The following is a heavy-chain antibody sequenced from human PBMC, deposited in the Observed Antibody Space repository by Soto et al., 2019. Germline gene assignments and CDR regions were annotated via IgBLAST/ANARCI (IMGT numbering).Heavy chain of an antibody. J-gene: IGHJ6*02. D-gene: IGHD6-13*01. Sequence: GGSLRLSCAASGFTFSSYWMNWVRQAPGKGLEWVANIKQGGSEKYYVDSVKGRFTTSRDNAKNSLFLQMNSLRAEDTAVYYCERDHGYSSTSQYYFYGMDVWGQGTTVTVSS. CDR2: IKQGGSEK. V-gene: IGHV3-7*03. CDR1: GFTFSSYW. CDR3: ERDHGYSSTSQYYFYGMDV.